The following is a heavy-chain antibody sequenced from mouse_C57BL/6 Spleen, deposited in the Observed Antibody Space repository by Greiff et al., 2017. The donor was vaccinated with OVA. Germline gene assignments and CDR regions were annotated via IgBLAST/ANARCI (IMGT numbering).Heavy chain of an antibody. J-gene: IGHJ3*01. CDR1: GFTFSDYG. CDR3: ASLTTVVAKGFAY. V-gene: IGHV5-17*01. D-gene: IGHD1-1*01. CDR2: ISSGSSTI. Sequence: EVKLVESGGGLVKPGGSLKLSCAASGFTFSDYGMHWVRQAPEKGLEWVAYISSGSSTIYYADTVKGRFTISRDNAKNTLFLQMTSLRSEDTAMYYCASLTTVVAKGFAYWGQGTLVTVSA.